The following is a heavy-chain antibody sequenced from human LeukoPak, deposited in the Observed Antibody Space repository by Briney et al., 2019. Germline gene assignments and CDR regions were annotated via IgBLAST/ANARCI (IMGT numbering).Heavy chain of an antibody. CDR2: INHSGST. Sequence: KPSETLSLTCAVYGGSFSGYYWSWIRQPPGKGLEWIGEINHSGSTNYNPSLKSRVTISVDTSKNQFSLKLSSVTAADTAVYYCARRDPKVWSPRYWGQGTLVTVSS. CDR1: GGSFSGYY. J-gene: IGHJ4*02. D-gene: IGHD3-10*01. CDR3: ARRDPKVWSPRY. V-gene: IGHV4-34*01.